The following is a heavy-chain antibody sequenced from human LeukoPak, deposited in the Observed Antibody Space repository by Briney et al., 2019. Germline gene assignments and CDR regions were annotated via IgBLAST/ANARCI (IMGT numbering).Heavy chain of an antibody. Sequence: GGSLRLSCAASGFTFSSYGMHWVRQAPGKGLEWVAVIWYDGSNKYYADSVKGRFTISRDNSKNTLYLQMKSLRAEDTAVYYCARGIVVIPAAIFPGLMDVWGKGTTVTVSS. CDR2: IWYDGSNK. D-gene: IGHD2-2*01. J-gene: IGHJ6*04. V-gene: IGHV3-33*01. CDR3: ARGIVVIPAAIFPGLMDV. CDR1: GFTFSSYG.